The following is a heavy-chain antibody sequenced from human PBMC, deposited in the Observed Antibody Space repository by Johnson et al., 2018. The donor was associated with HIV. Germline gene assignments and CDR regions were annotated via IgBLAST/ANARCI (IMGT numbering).Heavy chain of an antibody. Sequence: EQLVESGGGLVQPGGSLRLSCAASGFTFNTYAMSWVRQAPGKGLEWVSSISGSGGNTFYADSVRGRFTISRDNSQNTLYLQMNSLRAEDTAVYYCARDRAVAATSGAGAFDIWGQGTMVTVSS. V-gene: IGHV3-23*04. CDR2: ISGSGGNT. D-gene: IGHD2-15*01. CDR1: GFTFNTYA. J-gene: IGHJ3*02. CDR3: ARDRAVAATSGAGAFDI.